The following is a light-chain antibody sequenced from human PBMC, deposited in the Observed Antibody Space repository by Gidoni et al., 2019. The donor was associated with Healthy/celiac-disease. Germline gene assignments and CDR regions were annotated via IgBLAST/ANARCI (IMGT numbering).Light chain of an antibody. Sequence: DIQMTPSPSSLSASVGARVTLTCRASQSISSYFNSYQQKPGKAPKLLIYAASSLQSGVPSRFSGSGSGTEFTLSISRLEPEDCATYYCQQSYSTALTCGGGTRVEIK. V-gene: IGKV1-39*01. CDR2: AAS. CDR1: QSISSY. CDR3: QQSYSTALT. J-gene: IGKJ4*02.